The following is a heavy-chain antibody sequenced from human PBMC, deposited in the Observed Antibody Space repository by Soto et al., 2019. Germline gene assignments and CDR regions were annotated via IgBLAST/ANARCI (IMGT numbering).Heavy chain of an antibody. J-gene: IGHJ5*02. CDR2: VNPTGDTT. Sequence: QVQLVQSGAEVKKPGASVRISCKASGYTFTNYYIHWVRQISGQGLEWVGRVNPTGDTTTFAQKFQGRGTMTRDTSTTTVYMELSSLGSEDTATYYCAREASGGPFKWFDPWGQGTLVTVSS. V-gene: IGHV1-46*01. D-gene: IGHD1-26*01. CDR1: GYTFTNYY. CDR3: AREASGGPFKWFDP.